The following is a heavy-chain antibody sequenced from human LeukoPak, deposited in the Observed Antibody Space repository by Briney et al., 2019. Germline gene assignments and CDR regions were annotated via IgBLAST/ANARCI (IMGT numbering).Heavy chain of an antibody. D-gene: IGHD2-15*01. CDR3: ARACSGGTCFNWFDP. Sequence: ASVKVSCKASGYSFNSYDINWLRQATGQGPEWMGWMNANSGDTGYAQRFQGRVTMTRNTSIRTAYMELTSLTSDDTAVYYCARACSGGTCFNWFDPWGRGTLVIVSS. J-gene: IGHJ5*02. CDR1: GYSFNSYD. CDR2: MNANSGDT. V-gene: IGHV1-8*02.